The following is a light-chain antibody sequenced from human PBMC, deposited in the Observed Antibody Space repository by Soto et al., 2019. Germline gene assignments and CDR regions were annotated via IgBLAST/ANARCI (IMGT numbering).Light chain of an antibody. J-gene: IGKJ1*01. V-gene: IGKV1-5*03. Sequence: DIQMTQSPSTLSAFVGDTVTITCRASQSISRWLAWYQQKPRKAPKLLIYRASILESGVPSRFSGSGSGTEYTLTISSLQPDDSATYYCQQYDNYWTFGQGTKVEIK. CDR2: RAS. CDR1: QSISRW. CDR3: QQYDNYWT.